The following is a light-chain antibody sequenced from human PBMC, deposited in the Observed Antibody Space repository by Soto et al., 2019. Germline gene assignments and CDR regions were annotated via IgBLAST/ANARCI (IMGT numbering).Light chain of an antibody. CDR2: DAS. Sequence: DIQMTQSPSSLSASVGDRVTITCQASQDISNYLNWYQQKPGKAPKLLIYDASNLETGVPSRFSGSGSVTDFTFTISSLQPEDIATYYCQQYDNLPPGFGGGTKVEIK. V-gene: IGKV1-33*01. CDR1: QDISNY. J-gene: IGKJ4*01. CDR3: QQYDNLPPG.